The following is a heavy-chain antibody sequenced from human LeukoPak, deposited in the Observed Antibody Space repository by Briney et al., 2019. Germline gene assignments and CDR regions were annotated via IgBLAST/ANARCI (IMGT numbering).Heavy chain of an antibody. CDR2: IPYDGSNK. V-gene: IGHV3-30*19. D-gene: IGHD6-13*01. Sequence: GGSLRLSCAASGFAFSDYALHWVRQAPGKGLEWVAVIPYDGSNKYYADSVKGRFTISRDNSKNTLYLQMNSLRAEDTAVYYCARALTPEYSSSWQVLKTYYYYGMDVWGQGTTVTVSS. CDR1: GFAFSDYA. CDR3: ARALTPEYSSSWQVLKTYYYYGMDV. J-gene: IGHJ6*02.